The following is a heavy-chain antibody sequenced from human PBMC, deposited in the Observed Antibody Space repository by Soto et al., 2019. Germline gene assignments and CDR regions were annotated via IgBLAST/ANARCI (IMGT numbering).Heavy chain of an antibody. CDR1: GFTFSSYA. CDR2: ISYDGSNK. Sequence: QVQLVESGGGVVQPGRSLRLSCAASGFTFSSYAMHWVRQAPGKGLEWVAVISYDGSNKYYADSVKGRVTISRDNSKNTLYLQMNSLRAEDTAVYYCARDQTFRDIVTNDSPPHDAFDIWGQGTMVTVSS. V-gene: IGHV3-30-3*01. J-gene: IGHJ3*02. D-gene: IGHD2-15*01. CDR3: ARDQTFRDIVTNDSPPHDAFDI.